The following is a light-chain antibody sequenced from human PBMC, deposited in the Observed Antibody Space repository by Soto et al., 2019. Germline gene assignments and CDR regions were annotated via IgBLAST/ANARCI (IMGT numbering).Light chain of an antibody. CDR3: QQYHIYSGT. CDR2: KAS. CDR1: QTIDSW. Sequence: DIQMTQSPSTLSASVGDRVTITCRASQTIDSWLAWYQQRPGKPPNLLIYKASTLASGVPSRFSGSGSGTEFTLTISSLQPDDFATYYCQQYHIYSGTFGQGTKVDSK. V-gene: IGKV1-5*03. J-gene: IGKJ1*01.